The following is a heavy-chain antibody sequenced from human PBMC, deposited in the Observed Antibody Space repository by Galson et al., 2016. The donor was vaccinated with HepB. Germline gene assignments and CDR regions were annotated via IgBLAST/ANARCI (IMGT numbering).Heavy chain of an antibody. CDR3: SRTWESPPPYYYYYMDV. CDR2: IRSKAYGGTT. CDR1: GFTFSDYG. V-gene: IGHV3-49*03. J-gene: IGHJ6*03. Sequence: SLRLSCAVSGFTFSDYGMSWFRQAPGKGLEWVGFIRSKAYGGTTEYAASVKGRFIISTDDSKSIAYLQMNSLKTEDTAVYYCSRTWESPPPYYYYYMDVWGKGTTVTVSS. D-gene: IGHD1-26*01.